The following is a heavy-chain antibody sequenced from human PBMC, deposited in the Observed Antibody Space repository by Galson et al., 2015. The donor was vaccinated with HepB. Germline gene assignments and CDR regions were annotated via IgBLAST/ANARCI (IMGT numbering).Heavy chain of an antibody. Sequence: SVKVSCKASGGAFSIYVISWVRQAPGQGLEWLGGIVPVSGIANYAQKFQGRVTITADESTSTVYMEVMSLRSEDTAVYYCVRDRSIYDPWFDPWGQGTLVTVSS. D-gene: IGHD3-3*01. J-gene: IGHJ5*02. CDR2: IVPVSGIA. CDR1: GGAFSIYV. CDR3: VRDRSIYDPWFDP. V-gene: IGHV1-69*13.